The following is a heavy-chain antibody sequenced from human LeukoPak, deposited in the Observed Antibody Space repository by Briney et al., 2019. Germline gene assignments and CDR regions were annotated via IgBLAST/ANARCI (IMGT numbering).Heavy chain of an antibody. V-gene: IGHV3-30-3*01. D-gene: IGHD5-18*01. J-gene: IGHJ4*02. CDR2: ISYDGSNK. CDR1: GFTFSSYA. CDR3: ARADVDTAMTLDY. Sequence: PGGFLRLSCAASGFTFSSYAMHWVRQAPGKGLEWVAVISYDGSNKYYADSVKGRFTISRDNSKNTLYLQMNSLRAEDTAVYYCARADVDTAMTLDYWGQGTLVTVSS.